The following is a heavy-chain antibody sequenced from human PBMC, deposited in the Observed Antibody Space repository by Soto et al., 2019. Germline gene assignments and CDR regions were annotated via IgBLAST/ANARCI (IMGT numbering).Heavy chain of an antibody. CDR1: GFTFSSYA. J-gene: IGHJ4*02. D-gene: IGHD3-10*01. CDR3: VRSGDYRSGSYWYFFDY. V-gene: IGHV3-30-3*01. Sequence: GGFLRLSCAASGFTFSSYAMHWVRQAPGKGLEWVAVISYDGSNKYYADSVKGRFTISRDNAKNSLFLQLNSLRAEDTALYFCVRSGDYRSGSYWYFFDYWGQGALVTVSS. CDR2: ISYDGSNK.